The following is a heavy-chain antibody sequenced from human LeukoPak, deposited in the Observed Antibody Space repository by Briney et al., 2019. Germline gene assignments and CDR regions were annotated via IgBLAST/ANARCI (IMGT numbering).Heavy chain of an antibody. Sequence: GGSLRLSCAASGLTFRNYAMSWVRQAPGKGLEWVSVICANDGNTYYADAVKGRFTISRDNSKNTLYLQMNSLRAEDTALYYCARDKSSGYYYFDYRGQGTLVTVSS. V-gene: IGHV3-23*01. CDR2: ICANDGNT. CDR1: GLTFRNYA. J-gene: IGHJ4*02. CDR3: ARDKSSGYYYFDY. D-gene: IGHD3-22*01.